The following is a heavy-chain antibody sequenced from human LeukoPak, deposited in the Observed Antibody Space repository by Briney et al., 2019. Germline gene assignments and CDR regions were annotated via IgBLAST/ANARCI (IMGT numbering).Heavy chain of an antibody. V-gene: IGHV1-2*02. CDR3: ARGVRVVVPAAMLDFDY. CDR1: GYTFTGYY. Sequence: ASVKVSCKASGYTFTGYYMHWVRQAPGQGLEWMGWINPNSGGTNYAQKFQGRVTVTRDTSISTAYMELSRLRSDDTAVYYCARGVRVVVPAAMLDFDYWGQGTLVTVSS. J-gene: IGHJ4*02. CDR2: INPNSGGT. D-gene: IGHD2-2*01.